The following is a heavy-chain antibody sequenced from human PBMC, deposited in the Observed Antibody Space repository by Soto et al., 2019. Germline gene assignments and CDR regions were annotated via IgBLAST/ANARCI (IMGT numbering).Heavy chain of an antibody. Sequence: EVQLLESGGGLVQPGGSLRLSCTASGFTFNDYAMAWVRQAPGKGLEWLSYISTSGSPAYYADSVKGRFTISTDNAKKSLYLQMDSLRAEDTGVYYCATGGIYYEAWGQGTLVTVSS. D-gene: IGHD1-26*01. CDR1: GFTFNDYA. CDR3: ATGGIYYEA. J-gene: IGHJ5*02. CDR2: ISTSGSPA. V-gene: IGHV3-48*03.